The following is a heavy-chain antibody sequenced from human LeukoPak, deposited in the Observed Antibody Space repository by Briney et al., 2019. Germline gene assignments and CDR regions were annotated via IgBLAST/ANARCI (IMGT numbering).Heavy chain of an antibody. CDR1: GYTFTAYY. J-gene: IGHJ4*02. CDR2: INPNTGGT. Sequence: ASVKVSCKASGYTFTAYYMHWVRQAPGQGLEWMGWINPNTGGTNYAQKFQGRVTMTRDTSINTAYMDLSRLKSDDTAVYYCAKDDSFQSDNWGQGTLVTGSS. D-gene: IGHD5-18*01. V-gene: IGHV1-2*02. CDR3: AKDDSFQSDN.